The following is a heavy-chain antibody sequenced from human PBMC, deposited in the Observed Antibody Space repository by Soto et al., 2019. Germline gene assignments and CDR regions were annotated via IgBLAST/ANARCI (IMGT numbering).Heavy chain of an antibody. CDR2: IHTSGST. CDR3: ARVPPSSRSPYSSGWPYYFDY. D-gene: IGHD6-19*01. Sequence: SETLSLTCSVSGGSFKRYYWSWVRQPPGKGLEWIGYIHTSGSTNYNPSLKSRVTISFDTSKSQFSLRLTSVTAADTAVYFCARVPPSSRSPYSSGWPYYFDYWGQGTLVTV. J-gene: IGHJ4*02. CDR1: GGSFKRYY. V-gene: IGHV4-4*08.